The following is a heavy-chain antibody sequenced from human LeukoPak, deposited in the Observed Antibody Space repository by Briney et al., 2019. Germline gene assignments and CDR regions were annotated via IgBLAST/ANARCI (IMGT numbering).Heavy chain of an antibody. J-gene: IGHJ1*01. D-gene: IGHD6-13*01. CDR2: ISSSSTYI. CDR3: ARGRGMAAASTSEYFQD. V-gene: IGHV3-21*06. CDR1: GFTFSGYS. Sequence: PGGSLRLSCAASGFTFSGYSMNWVRQAPGKGLEWVSSISSSSTYIHYADSVKGRFTISRDNSKNSWYLQMNSLRAEDTAVYYCARGRGMAAASTSEYFQDWGQGTLVTVSS.